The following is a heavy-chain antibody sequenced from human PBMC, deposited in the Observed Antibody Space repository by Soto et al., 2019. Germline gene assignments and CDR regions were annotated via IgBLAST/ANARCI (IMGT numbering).Heavy chain of an antibody. CDR2: INWNDDE. CDR3: AHRHDLGGFDI. D-gene: IGHD2-15*01. CDR1: GFSLNTRAVG. Sequence: QITLKESGPTLVKPTQTLTLTCTFSGFSLNTRAVGVGWIRQPPGKALEWLALINWNDDERYSPSLKDRLTITKDTSRNHVVLTMTNVDPVDTATYYCAHRHDLGGFDICGQGTTVTVSS. V-gene: IGHV2-5*01. J-gene: IGHJ3*02.